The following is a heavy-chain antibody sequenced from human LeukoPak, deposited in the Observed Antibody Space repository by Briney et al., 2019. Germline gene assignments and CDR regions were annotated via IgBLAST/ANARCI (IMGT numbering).Heavy chain of an antibody. J-gene: IGHJ3*02. CDR3: AKDIVVVPAALSAFDI. CDR1: GFTFSSYA. D-gene: IGHD2-2*01. Sequence: GGSLRLSWAASGFTFSSYAMSWVRQAPGKGLEWVSAISGSGGSTYYADSVKGRFTISRDNSKNTLYLQMNSLRAEDTAVYYCAKDIVVVPAALSAFDIWGQGTMVTVSS. CDR2: ISGSGGST. V-gene: IGHV3-23*01.